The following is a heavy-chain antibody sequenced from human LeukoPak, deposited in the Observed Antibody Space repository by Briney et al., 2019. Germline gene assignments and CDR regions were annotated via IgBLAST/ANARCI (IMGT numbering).Heavy chain of an antibody. CDR2: ISGRGDST. CDR1: GLTFSSYA. V-gene: IGHV3-23*01. D-gene: IGHD3-22*01. J-gene: IGHJ4*02. CDR3: ARGDDSGYYDYFDY. Sequence: GGSLRLSCAASGLTFSSYAMSWVRQAPGKGLEWVSAISGRGDSTYYADSVKGRFTISRDFSKNTVFLHMNSLRAEDTAMYYCARGDDSGYYDYFDYWGQGALVTVSS.